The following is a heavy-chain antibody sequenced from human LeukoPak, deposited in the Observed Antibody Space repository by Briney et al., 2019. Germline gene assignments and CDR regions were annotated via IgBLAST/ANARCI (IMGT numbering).Heavy chain of an antibody. Sequence: KTSETLSLTCAVYGGSFSGYYWSWIRQPPGKGLEWIGEINHSGSTNYNPSLKSRVTISIDTSKNQFSLKLSSVTAADTAVYYCARVIDYWGQGTLVTVSS. CDR2: INHSGST. J-gene: IGHJ4*02. V-gene: IGHV4-34*01. CDR1: GGSFSGYY. CDR3: ARVIDY.